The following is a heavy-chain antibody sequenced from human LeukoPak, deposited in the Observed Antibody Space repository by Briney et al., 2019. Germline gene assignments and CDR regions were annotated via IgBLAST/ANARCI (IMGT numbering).Heavy chain of an antibody. Sequence: GESLKISCKGSGYSFTNYWIGWVRQMPGKGLEWMGIIYPGASDTRYSPSFQGQVSISADKSISTAYLQWSSLKASGTATYYCAKASGITVAGSSHFFDYWGQGTLVTVSS. CDR3: AKASGITVAGSSHFFDY. V-gene: IGHV5-51*01. CDR1: GYSFTNYW. D-gene: IGHD6-19*01. J-gene: IGHJ4*02. CDR2: IYPGASDT.